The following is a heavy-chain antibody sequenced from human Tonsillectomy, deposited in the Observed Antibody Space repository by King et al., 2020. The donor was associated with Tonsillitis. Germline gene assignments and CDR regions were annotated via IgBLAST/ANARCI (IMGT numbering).Heavy chain of an antibody. J-gene: IGHJ5*02. V-gene: IGHV3-23*04. D-gene: IGHD6-13*01. CDR1: GFTFSSYA. CDR3: AKGAAAGPATEVDP. CDR2: FSGSGDSR. Sequence: VQLVESGGGLVQPGGSLRLSCAASGFTFSSYAMSWVRQAPGKGLEWVSAFSGSGDSRYYADSVKGRFTISRDNSKNTLYLQMNSLRAEDTAVYYCAKGAAAGPATEVDPWGQGTLVTVPS.